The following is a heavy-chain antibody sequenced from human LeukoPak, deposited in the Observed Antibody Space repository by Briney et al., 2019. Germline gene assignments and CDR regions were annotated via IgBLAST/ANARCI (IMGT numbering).Heavy chain of an antibody. CDR2: IYHSGST. CDR3: ARHRDYDFWSGYPDAFDI. D-gene: IGHD3-3*01. V-gene: IGHV4-38-2*01. CDR1: GYSISSGYY. Sequence: SETLSLTCGVSGYSISSGYYWGWIGQPPGKGVEWIGSIYHSGSTYYSPSHKSRVPISVDPSKNQFSLKLSSVTAADTAVYYCARHRDYDFWSGYPDAFDIWGQGTMVTVSS. J-gene: IGHJ3*02.